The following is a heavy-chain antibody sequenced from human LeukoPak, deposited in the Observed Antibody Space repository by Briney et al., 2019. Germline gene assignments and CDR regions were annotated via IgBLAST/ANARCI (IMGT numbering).Heavy chain of an antibody. Sequence: ASVKVSCKASRDTFSIYAISWVRQAPGQGLEWMGRIIPTLGIADYAQKFQGKVTITADKSTGSAYMELNSLRSEDTAVYYCATTRDGYNPDFDDWGQGTLVTVSS. J-gene: IGHJ4*02. CDR1: RDTFSIYA. D-gene: IGHD5-24*01. V-gene: IGHV1-69*04. CDR2: IIPTLGIA. CDR3: ATTRDGYNPDFDD.